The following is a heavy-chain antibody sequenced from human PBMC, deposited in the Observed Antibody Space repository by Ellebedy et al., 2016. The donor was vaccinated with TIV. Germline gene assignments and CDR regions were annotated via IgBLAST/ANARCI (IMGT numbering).Heavy chain of an antibody. Sequence: GGSLRLSCKGSGYSFTSYWIGWVRQMPGKGLEWMGIIYPGDSDTRYSPSFQGQVTISADKSISTAYLQWSSLKAADTAMYYCAGHPPGGGVDYWGQGTLVTVSS. CDR2: IYPGDSDT. CDR3: AGHPPGGGVDY. J-gene: IGHJ4*02. CDR1: GYSFTSYW. V-gene: IGHV5-51*01. D-gene: IGHD3-10*01.